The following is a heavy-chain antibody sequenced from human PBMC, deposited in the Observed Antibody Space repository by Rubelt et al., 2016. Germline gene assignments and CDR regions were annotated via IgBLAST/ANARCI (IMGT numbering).Heavy chain of an antibody. J-gene: IGHJ3*02. CDR3: ARKDCSNGVCHRGDAFQI. D-gene: IGHD2-8*01. CDR1: GGTFNSYA. CDR2: IVPIVGIA. Sequence: VKKPGSSVKVTCKASGGTFNSYAINWVRQAPGQGLEWMGKIVPIVGIANYAQNFQGRVTITADKSTSIVYMDLSSLRFEDTAVYYCARKDCSNGVCHRGDAFQIWGRGTLVTVSS. V-gene: IGHV1-69*04.